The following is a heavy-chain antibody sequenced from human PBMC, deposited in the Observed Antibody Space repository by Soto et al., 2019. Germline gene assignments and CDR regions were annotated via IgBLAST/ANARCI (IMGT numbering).Heavy chain of an antibody. J-gene: IGHJ6*02. V-gene: IGHV1-69*13. CDR1: GGTFSSYA. D-gene: IGHD5-12*01. CDR3: ARDRKVALYYYYGMDV. Sequence: SVKVSCQASGGTFSSYAISWVRQAPGQGLEWMGGIIPIFGTANYAQKFQGRVTITADESTSAAYMELSSLRSEDTAVYYCARDRKVALYYYYGMDVWGQGTTVTVSS. CDR2: IIPIFGTA.